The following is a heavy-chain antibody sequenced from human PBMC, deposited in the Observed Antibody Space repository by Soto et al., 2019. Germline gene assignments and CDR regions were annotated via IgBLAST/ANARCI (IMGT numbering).Heavy chain of an antibody. D-gene: IGHD5-12*01. V-gene: IGHV3-30-3*01. CDR1: GFTFSSYA. Sequence: ESGGGVVQPGRSLRLSCAASGFTFSSYAMHWVRQAPGKGLEWVAVISYDGSNKYYADSVKGRFTISRDNSKNTLYLQMNSLRAEDTAVYYCARGGMATSNFDYWGQGTLVTVSS. CDR3: ARGGMATSNFDY. CDR2: ISYDGSNK. J-gene: IGHJ4*02.